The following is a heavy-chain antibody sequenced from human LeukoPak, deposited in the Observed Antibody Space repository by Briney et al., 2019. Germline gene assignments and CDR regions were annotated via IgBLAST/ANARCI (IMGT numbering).Heavy chain of an antibody. CDR2: IKTDGSEK. CDR3: ARGFHSGSYYTGY. CDR1: GFTFSSYW. Sequence: GGSLRLSCEASGFTFSSYWMSWVRQAPGKGLEWVANIKTDGSEKYYVDSVKGRFTISRDNAKNSLYLQMNSLRAEDTAVYYCARGFHSGSYYTGYWGQGTLVTVSS. V-gene: IGHV3-7*03. J-gene: IGHJ4*02. D-gene: IGHD1-26*01.